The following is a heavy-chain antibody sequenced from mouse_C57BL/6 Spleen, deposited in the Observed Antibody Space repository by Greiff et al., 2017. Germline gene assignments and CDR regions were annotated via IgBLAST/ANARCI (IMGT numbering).Heavy chain of an antibody. V-gene: IGHV5-17*01. CDR2: ISSGSSTI. Sequence: VQLKESGGGLVKPGGSLKLSCAASGFTFSDYGMHWVRQAPEKGLEWVAYISSGSSTIYYADTVKGRFTISRDNAKNTLFLQMTSLRSEDTAMYYCARAKDYGSSYYAMDYWGQGTSVTVSS. CDR3: ARAKDYGSSYYAMDY. J-gene: IGHJ4*01. CDR1: GFTFSDYG. D-gene: IGHD1-1*01.